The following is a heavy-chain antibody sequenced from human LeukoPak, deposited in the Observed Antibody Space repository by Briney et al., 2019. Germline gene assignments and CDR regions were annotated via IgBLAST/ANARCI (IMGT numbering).Heavy chain of an antibody. J-gene: IGHJ4*02. Sequence: SETLSLTCTVSGGPISTYYWSWIRQPPGKGLEWIGYIYYSGSTNYNPSLKSRVTISLDTSKNQFSLKLNSVTAADTAMYYCARSFSPNYYDLLDYWGQGTLVTVS. CDR1: GGPISTYY. CDR2: IYYSGST. V-gene: IGHV4-59*01. CDR3: ARSFSPNYYDLLDY. D-gene: IGHD3-22*01.